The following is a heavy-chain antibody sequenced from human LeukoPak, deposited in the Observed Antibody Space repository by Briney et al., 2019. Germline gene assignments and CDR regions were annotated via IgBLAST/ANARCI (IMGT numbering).Heavy chain of an antibody. Sequence: SETLSLTCTVSGVSISSYYWSWIRQPAGKGLEWIGYIYYSGSTNYNPSLKSRVTISVDTSKNQFSLKLSSVTAADTAVYYCARSTYYYDSSGRRFDPWGQGTLVTVSS. CDR2: IYYSGST. CDR1: GVSISSYY. CDR3: ARSTYYYDSSGRRFDP. V-gene: IGHV4-59*01. J-gene: IGHJ5*02. D-gene: IGHD3-22*01.